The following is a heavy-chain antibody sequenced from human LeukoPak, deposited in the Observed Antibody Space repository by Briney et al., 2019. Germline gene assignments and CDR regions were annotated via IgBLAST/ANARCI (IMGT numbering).Heavy chain of an antibody. D-gene: IGHD6-13*01. CDR3: ARHLVSNQQLVHYNWFDP. J-gene: IGHJ5*02. V-gene: IGHV1-18*01. CDR1: GYTFTSYG. CDR2: ISAYNGNT. Sequence: GASVKVSCKASGYTFTSYGISWVRQAPGQGLEWMGWISAYNGNTNYAQKLQGRVTMTTDTSTSTAYMELRSLRSDDTAVYYCARHLVSNQQLVHYNWFDPWGQGALVTVSS.